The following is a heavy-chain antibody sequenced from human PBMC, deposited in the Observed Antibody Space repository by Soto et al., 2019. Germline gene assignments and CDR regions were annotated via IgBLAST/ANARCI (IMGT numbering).Heavy chain of an antibody. CDR1: GYTFISYY. D-gene: IGHD6-13*01. V-gene: IGHV1-46*01. CDR2: INPSGGRT. J-gene: IGHJ6*02. CDR3: ARAAASGNGRRVDV. Sequence: QVQLVQSGAEVKNPGASVKVSCKASGYTFISYYMHWVRQAPGQGLEWMGMINPSGGRTTYSQQFQGRVTMTGDTATTTIYVELSSLTSEDTAVYYCARAAASGNGRRVDVWGQGTPVTVSS.